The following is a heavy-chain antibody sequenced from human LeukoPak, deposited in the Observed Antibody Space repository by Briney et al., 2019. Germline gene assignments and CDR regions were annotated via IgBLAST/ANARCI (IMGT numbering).Heavy chain of an antibody. V-gene: IGHV1-46*01. Sequence: AAVKVSCKASGYTFTNFYIHWVRHAPGQGLEWMGKITPSGGSTSYAQTFQGRVTTTRDTSTSTVHMELSSLRSEDTALYYCARGYCSSTNCLPGGYWGQGTLVTVSS. CDR1: GYTFTNFY. D-gene: IGHD2-2*01. CDR2: ITPSGGST. J-gene: IGHJ4*02. CDR3: ARGYCSSTNCLPGGY.